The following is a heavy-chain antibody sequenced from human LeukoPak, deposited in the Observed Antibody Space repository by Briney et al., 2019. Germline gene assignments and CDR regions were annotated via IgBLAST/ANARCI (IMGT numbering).Heavy chain of an antibody. V-gene: IGHV3-23*01. CDR1: GFTFSTYA. CDR3: ARDWSRYYDTIRPPAGYAFDI. J-gene: IGHJ3*02. CDR2: IVGSGADT. Sequence: QPGGSLRLSCAASGFTFSTYAMNWVRHTPGKGLEWVSSIVGSGADTYYADSVKGRFTISRDNSKNSLYLQMNSLRAEDTAVYYCARDWSRYYDTIRPPAGYAFDIWGQGTMVTVSS. D-gene: IGHD3-9*01.